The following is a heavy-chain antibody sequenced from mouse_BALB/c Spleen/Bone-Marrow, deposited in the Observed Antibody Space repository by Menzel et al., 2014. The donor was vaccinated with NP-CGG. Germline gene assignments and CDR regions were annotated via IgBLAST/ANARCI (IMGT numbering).Heavy chain of an antibody. CDR2: ISYSGST. D-gene: IGHD2-4*01. Sequence: EVQLQQSGPGLVKPSLSLSLTCIVTGYSITRDYAWNWIRQFPGNKLEWMGYISYSGSTTYNPSLESRISITRDTSKNQFFLQLNSVTTEDTATYYCARSSSYDYDVGFAYWGQGALVTVSA. J-gene: IGHJ3*01. V-gene: IGHV3-2*02. CDR1: GYSITRDYA. CDR3: ARSSSYDYDVGFAY.